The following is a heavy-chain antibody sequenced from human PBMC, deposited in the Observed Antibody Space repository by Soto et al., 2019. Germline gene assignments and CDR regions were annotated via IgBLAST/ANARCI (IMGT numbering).Heavy chain of an antibody. J-gene: IGHJ4*02. V-gene: IGHV4-39*01. CDR2: IHYSGST. Sequence: SETLSLTCTVSGGSISSNIYYWGWIRQPPGKGLEWIGNIHYSGSTYYDSSLKSRFTISRDNAKNSLYLQMNGLRAEDTAVYYCARVMLGSTRNDPDYWGQGTLVTVSS. CDR1: GGSISSNIYY. D-gene: IGHD3-10*01. CDR3: ARVMLGSTRNDPDY.